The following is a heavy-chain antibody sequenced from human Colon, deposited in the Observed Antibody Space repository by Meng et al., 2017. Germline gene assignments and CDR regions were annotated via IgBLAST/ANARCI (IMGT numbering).Heavy chain of an antibody. Sequence: QAQFVQSGAELKKPGASVKVSCQASGYSFTSYGMHWLRQAPGQRPEWMGWIYPADGNRRYSQKFQDRLTITTDTFARTAYMELSSLRSEDTAVYFCARDERGGPYYFDYWGQGTLVTVSS. V-gene: IGHV1-3*01. J-gene: IGHJ4*02. CDR2: IYPADGNR. CDR1: GYSFTSYG. CDR3: ARDERGGPYYFDY.